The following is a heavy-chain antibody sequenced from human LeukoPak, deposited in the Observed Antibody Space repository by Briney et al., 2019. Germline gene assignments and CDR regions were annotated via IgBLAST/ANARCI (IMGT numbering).Heavy chain of an antibody. CDR1: GFTFTSHD. CDR3: ARDSTYYYDSSGYYPGDY. Sequence: ASVKVSCKASGFTFTSHDYNWVRQAPGQGLEWMGIINPSGGSTSYAQKFQGRVTMTRDTSTSTVYMELSSLRSEDTAVYYCARDSTYYYDSSGYYPGDYWGQGTLVTVSS. CDR2: INPSGGST. V-gene: IGHV1-46*01. J-gene: IGHJ4*02. D-gene: IGHD3-22*01.